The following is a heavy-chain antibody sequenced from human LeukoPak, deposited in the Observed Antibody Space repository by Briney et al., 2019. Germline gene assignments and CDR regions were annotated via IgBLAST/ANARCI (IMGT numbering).Heavy chain of an antibody. D-gene: IGHD3-10*01. CDR2: IYYSGST. Sequence: PSETLSLTCTVSGGSISSYYWSWIRQPPGKGLEWIGYIYYSGSTYYNPSLKSRVTISVDTSKNQFSLKLSSVTAADTAVYYCARGLPLVGATYYYGSGSSDNWFDPWGQGTLVTVSS. CDR1: GGSISSYY. V-gene: IGHV4-59*12. CDR3: ARGLPLVGATYYYGSGSSDNWFDP. J-gene: IGHJ5*02.